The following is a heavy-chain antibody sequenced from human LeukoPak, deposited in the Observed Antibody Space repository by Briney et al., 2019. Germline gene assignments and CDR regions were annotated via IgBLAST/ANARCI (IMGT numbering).Heavy chain of an antibody. J-gene: IGHJ4*02. CDR1: GGTFSSYA. CDR2: INPNSGGT. D-gene: IGHD6-13*01. V-gene: IGHV1-2*02. CDR3: ARGLRAAAGIRY. Sequence: ASVKVSCKASGGTFSSYAISWVRQAPGQGLEWMGWINPNSGGTNYAQKFQGRVTMTRDTSISTAYMELSRLRSDDTAVYYCARGLRAAAGIRYWGQGTLVTVSS.